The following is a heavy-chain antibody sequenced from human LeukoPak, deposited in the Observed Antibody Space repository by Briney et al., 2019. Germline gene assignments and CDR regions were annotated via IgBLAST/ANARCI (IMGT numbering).Heavy chain of an antibody. CDR1: GGSISSYD. J-gene: IGHJ3*02. D-gene: IGHD3-16*01. CDR2: IYYSGST. Sequence: SETLSLTCSVSGGSISSYDWSWIRQPPGKGGEGIGYIYYSGSTNYNPPLQRRVTISVDTSKNQFSLKLSSVTAADTAVYYCARDVASAGLGDDAFDIWGQGTMVTVSS. CDR3: ARDVASAGLGDDAFDI. V-gene: IGHV4-59*12.